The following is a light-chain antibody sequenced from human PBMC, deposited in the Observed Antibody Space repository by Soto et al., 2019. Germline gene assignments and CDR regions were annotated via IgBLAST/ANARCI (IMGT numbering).Light chain of an antibody. V-gene: IGKV3-15*01. CDR3: QQYNNWPPYT. CDR2: GAS. Sequence: IVLTQSPGTLSLSPGERATLSCRASQSVTTQLAWYQQNPGQAPRLLIYGASTRATGIPARFSGSGSGTEFTLTISSLQSEDFAVYYCQQYNNWPPYTFGQGTKVDIK. CDR1: QSVTTQ. J-gene: IGKJ2*01.